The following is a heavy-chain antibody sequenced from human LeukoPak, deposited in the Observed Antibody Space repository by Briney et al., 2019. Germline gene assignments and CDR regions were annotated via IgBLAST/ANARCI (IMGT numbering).Heavy chain of an antibody. CDR1: GFTFDDYA. J-gene: IGHJ5*02. V-gene: IGHV3-43D*03. CDR2: ISWDGGGT. D-gene: IGHD1-26*01. CDR3: AKGFGSYYSSGVFMAS. Sequence: GGSLRLSCAASGFTFDDYAMHWVRQAPGKGLEWVSLISWDGGGTYYADSVKGRFTISRDNSKNSLYLQMNSPRAEDTAVYYCAKGFGSYYSSGVFMASWGQGTLVTVSS.